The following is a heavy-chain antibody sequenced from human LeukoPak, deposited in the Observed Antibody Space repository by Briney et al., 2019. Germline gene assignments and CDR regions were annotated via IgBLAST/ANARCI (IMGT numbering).Heavy chain of an antibody. CDR3: AREYSYGTYYYYYYYMDV. CDR1: GFTFSSYA. V-gene: IGHV3-30*04. J-gene: IGHJ6*03. D-gene: IGHD5-18*01. Sequence: GTSMRLSCAASGFTFSSYAMHWVRQAPGKGLEWVAVISYDGSNKYYADSVKGRFTISRDNSKNTLYLQMNSLRAEDTAVYYCAREYSYGTYYYYYYYMDVWGKGTTVTVSS. CDR2: ISYDGSNK.